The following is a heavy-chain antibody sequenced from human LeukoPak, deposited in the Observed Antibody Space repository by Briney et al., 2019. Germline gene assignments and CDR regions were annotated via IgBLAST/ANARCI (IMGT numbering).Heavy chain of an antibody. V-gene: IGHV3-23*01. CDR2: LSGSGSST. J-gene: IGHJ6*02. CDR3: ARDLRYNSEYYYYDMDV. D-gene: IGHD1-1*01. CDR1: GFPLRSYA. Sequence: GGSLRLSCAASGFPLRSYAMSWVRQAPGKGLEWVSGLSGSGSSTYYADSVKGRFAISRDISKHTLSLQMNSLRAEDTAVYYCARDLRYNSEYYYYDMDVWGQGTTVTVSS.